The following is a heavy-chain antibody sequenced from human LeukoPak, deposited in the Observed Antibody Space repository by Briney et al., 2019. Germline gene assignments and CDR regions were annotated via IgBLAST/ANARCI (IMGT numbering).Heavy chain of an antibody. V-gene: IGHV3-23*01. Sequence: PGGSLRLSCAASGFTFSSYAMSWVRQAPGKGLEWVSAISGSGGRTYYADSVKGRFTISRDNSKNTLYLQMNSLRAEDTAVYYCAKGASHCSSTSCYRADDAFDIWGQGTMVTVSS. CDR3: AKGASHCSSTSCYRADDAFDI. J-gene: IGHJ3*02. CDR1: GFTFSSYA. CDR2: ISGSGGRT. D-gene: IGHD2-2*02.